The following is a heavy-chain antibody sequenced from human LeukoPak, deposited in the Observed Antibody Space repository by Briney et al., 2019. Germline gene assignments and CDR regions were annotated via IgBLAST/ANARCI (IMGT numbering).Heavy chain of an antibody. J-gene: IGHJ4*02. CDR2: IYRSGNT. V-gene: IGHV4-38-2*02. CDR3: ARVYLIPY. D-gene: IGHD5/OR15-5a*01. CDR1: GYSISSGYY. Sequence: MPSETLSLTCTVSGYSISSGYYWGWIRQPPGKGLEWIGSIYRSGNTYYNPSLKSRVTISVDTSKNQFSLKLSSVTAADTAVYYCARVYLIPYWGQGTLVTVSS.